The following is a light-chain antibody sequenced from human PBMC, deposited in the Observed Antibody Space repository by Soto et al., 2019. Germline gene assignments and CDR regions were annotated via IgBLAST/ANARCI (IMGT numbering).Light chain of an antibody. CDR1: QRISTY. J-gene: IGKJ1*01. CDR2: AAS. V-gene: IGKV1-39*01. CDR3: HQTYSIPPT. Sequence: IQMTQSPSSLSASVGDSVTITCRASQRISTYLNWFQQRPGKAPRLLIYAASTLQTGVSSNFSGSASGTDFTLTITSLQPEDFATYFCHQTYSIPPTFGQGTKVEI.